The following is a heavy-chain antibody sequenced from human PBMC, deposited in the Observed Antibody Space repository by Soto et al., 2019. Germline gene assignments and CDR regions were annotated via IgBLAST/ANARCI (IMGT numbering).Heavy chain of an antibody. CDR1: GGSISSYY. CDR3: ARAGDIWLVRGIFDY. J-gene: IGHJ4*02. CDR2: IYYSGST. Sequence: SETLSLTCTVSGGSISSYYWSWIRQPPGKGLEWIGYIYYSGSTNYNPSLKSRVTISVDTSKNQFSLKLSSVTAADTAVYYCARAGDIWLVRGIFDYWGQGTLVTVSS. V-gene: IGHV4-59*01. D-gene: IGHD6-19*01.